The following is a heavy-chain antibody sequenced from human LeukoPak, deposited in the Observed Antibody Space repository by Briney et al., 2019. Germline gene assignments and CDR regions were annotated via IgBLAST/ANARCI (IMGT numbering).Heavy chain of an antibody. J-gene: IGHJ4*02. Sequence: GSLRLPCATSGFTFSTYGMHWVRQAPGKGLEWVAVIWYDGSNKYYADSVKGRFTISRDNSKNTLYLQMNSLRAEDTAVYYCAKDVYAYGGIDYWGQGTLVTVSS. D-gene: IGHD4-23*01. CDR1: GFTFSTYG. CDR3: AKDVYAYGGIDY. V-gene: IGHV3-33*06. CDR2: IWYDGSNK.